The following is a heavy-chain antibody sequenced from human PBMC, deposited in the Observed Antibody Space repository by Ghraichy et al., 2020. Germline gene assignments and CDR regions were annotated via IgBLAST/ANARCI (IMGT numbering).Heavy chain of an antibody. V-gene: IGHV3-7*02. Sequence: GGSLRLSCAASGFTFSRYWMTWVRRAPGKGLEWVANIKEDGSLSYYVDSVKGRFIVSRDNGDNLVYLHMNSLRAEDTAVYYCARIGYSSSSTDYWGQGTLVTVSS. D-gene: IGHD2-2*03. CDR2: IKEDGSLS. CDR3: ARIGYSSSSTDY. CDR1: GFTFSRYW. J-gene: IGHJ4*02.